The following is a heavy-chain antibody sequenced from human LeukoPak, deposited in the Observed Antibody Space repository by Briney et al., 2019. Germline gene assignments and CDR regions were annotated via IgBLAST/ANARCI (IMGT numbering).Heavy chain of an antibody. CDR3: AKDLVVVPTGPDY. CDR2: ISGGGGST. D-gene: IGHD2-2*01. Sequence: GGSLRLSCAAPGFTFSNYAMNWVRQAPGKGLEWVSGISGGGGSTHYADSVNGRFTISRDNSKNTLYLQMNSLRAEDTAVYYCAKDLVVVPTGPDYWGQGTLVTVSS. V-gene: IGHV3-23*01. CDR1: GFTFSNYA. J-gene: IGHJ4*02.